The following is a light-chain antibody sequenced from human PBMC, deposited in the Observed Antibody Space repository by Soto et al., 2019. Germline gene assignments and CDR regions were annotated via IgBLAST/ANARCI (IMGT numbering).Light chain of an antibody. V-gene: IGLV2-8*01. Sequence: QSVLTQPPSASGSPGPSVTISCTGTSSDVGGYNYVSWYQQHPGKAPNLIIYEVSKRPAGVPDRFSGSKSGNTASLTVSGLQTEDEANYYCSSCAASTHDFGTGTKVTVL. CDR1: SSDVGGYNY. J-gene: IGLJ1*01. CDR2: EVS. CDR3: SSCAASTHD.